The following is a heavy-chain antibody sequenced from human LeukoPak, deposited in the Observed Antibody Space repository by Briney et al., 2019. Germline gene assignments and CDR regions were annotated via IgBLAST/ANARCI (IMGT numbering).Heavy chain of an antibody. D-gene: IGHD3-10*01. CDR3: ARHVDGSGSSPPDY. Sequence: SETLSLTCTVSGGSITSYYWSWIRQPPGKGLEWIGYIYYSGSTNYNPSLKSRVTISVDTSKNQFSLKLSSVTAADTAVYYCARHVDGSGSSPPDYWGQGTLVTVSS. CDR2: IYYSGST. J-gene: IGHJ4*02. V-gene: IGHV4-59*08. CDR1: GGSITSYY.